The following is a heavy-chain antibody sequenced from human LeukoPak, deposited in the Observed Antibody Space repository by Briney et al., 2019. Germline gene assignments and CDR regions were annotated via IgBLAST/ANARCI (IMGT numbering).Heavy chain of an antibody. CDR2: IYYSGST. CDR3: ARAYSSSWYYFDY. V-gene: IGHV4-39*01. CDR1: GGSISSSSYY. Sequence: SETLSLTCTVSGGSISSSSYYWGWIRQPPGRGLEWIGSIYYSGSTYYNPSLKSRVTISVDTSKNQFSLKLSSVTAADTAVYYCARAYSSSWYYFDYWGQGTLVTVSS. J-gene: IGHJ4*02. D-gene: IGHD6-13*01.